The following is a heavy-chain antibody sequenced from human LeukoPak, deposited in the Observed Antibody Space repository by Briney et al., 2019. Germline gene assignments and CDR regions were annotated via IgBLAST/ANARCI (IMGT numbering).Heavy chain of an antibody. CDR3: ARGFNSGSQPSDY. D-gene: IGHD1-26*01. Sequence: PGGSLRLSCAASGFTVSSNYMSWVRQAPGKGLEWVSAIYGGGSTYYADSVKGRFTISRDNSKNTLYLQMSSLTAEDTAVYYCARGFNSGSQPSDYWGQGTLVTVSS. CDR1: GFTVSSNY. J-gene: IGHJ4*02. V-gene: IGHV3-66*02. CDR2: IYGGGST.